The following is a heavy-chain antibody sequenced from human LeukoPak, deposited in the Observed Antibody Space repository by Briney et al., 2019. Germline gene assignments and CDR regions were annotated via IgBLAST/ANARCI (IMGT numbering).Heavy chain of an antibody. CDR1: GGSISSSSYY. V-gene: IGHV4-39*07. CDR3: ARVREPRSSYSSGWYRHNWFDP. CDR2: IYYSGST. Sequence: SETLSLTCTVSGGSISSSSYYWGWIRQPPGKGLEWIGSIYYSGSTYYNPSLKSRVTISVDTSKNQFSLKLSSVTAADTAVYYCARVREPRSSYSSGWYRHNWFDPWGQGTLVTVSS. D-gene: IGHD6-19*01. J-gene: IGHJ5*02.